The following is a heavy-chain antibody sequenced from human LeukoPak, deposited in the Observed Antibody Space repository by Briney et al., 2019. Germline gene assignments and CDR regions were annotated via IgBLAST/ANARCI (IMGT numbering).Heavy chain of an antibody. J-gene: IGHJ4*02. CDR2: IYETGST. CDR1: GASISSGHFY. D-gene: IGHD3-22*01. V-gene: IGHV4-30-2*01. Sequence: PSETLSLTCTVSGASISSGHFYWSWIRQPPGKGLEWIGYIYETGSTYYNPSLRSRVTISADRSKNQFSLNLSSVTAADTAIYYCAREDYDSSGSFDYWGQGTLVTVSS. CDR3: AREDYDSSGSFDY.